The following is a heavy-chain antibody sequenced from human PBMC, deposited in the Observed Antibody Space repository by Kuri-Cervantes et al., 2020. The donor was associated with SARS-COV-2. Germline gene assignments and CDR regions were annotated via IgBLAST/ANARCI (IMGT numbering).Heavy chain of an antibody. D-gene: IGHD4-11*01. Sequence: SVKVSCKASGGTFSSYTISWVRQAPGQGLEWMGGIIPIFGTANYAQKFQGRVTITADKSTSTAYMELSSLRSEDTAVYYCASRILKRPLPPKTTVTVPGMDVWGQGTTVTSP. J-gene: IGHJ6*02. CDR2: IIPIFGTA. CDR3: ASRILKRPLPPKTTVTVPGMDV. CDR1: GGTFSSYT. V-gene: IGHV1-69*06.